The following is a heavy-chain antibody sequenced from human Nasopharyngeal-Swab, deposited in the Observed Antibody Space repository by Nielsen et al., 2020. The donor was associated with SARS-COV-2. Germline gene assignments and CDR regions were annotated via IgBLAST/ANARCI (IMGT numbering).Heavy chain of an antibody. J-gene: IGHJ6*03. CDR3: ARILRDSGSYAPYYYYYMDV. CDR2: IDWDDDK. D-gene: IGHD1-26*01. Sequence: SGPTLVKPTQTLTLTCTFSGFSLSTSGMCVRWIRQPPGKALEWLARIDWDDDKYYSTSLKTRLTISKDTSKNQVVLTMTNMDPVDTATYYCARILRDSGSYAPYYYYYMDVWSKGTTVTVSS. V-gene: IGHV2-70*11. CDR1: GFSLSTSGMC.